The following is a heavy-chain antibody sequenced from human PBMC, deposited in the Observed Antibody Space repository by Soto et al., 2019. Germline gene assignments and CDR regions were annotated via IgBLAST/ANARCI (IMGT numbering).Heavy chain of an antibody. J-gene: IGHJ6*02. Sequence: EVQLVETGGGLIQPGGSLRVSCEVVGFTVSTNYMSWVRQAPGKGLEWVSVIYRGGSTYYSDSVKGRFTISRDNSKNTVYLQMNSLRVEDTAVYYCARDSYYYDSSGYPNYYGVDVWGQGTTVTVSS. CDR1: GFTVSTNY. V-gene: IGHV3-53*02. CDR2: IYRGGST. D-gene: IGHD3-22*01. CDR3: ARDSYYYDSSGYPNYYGVDV.